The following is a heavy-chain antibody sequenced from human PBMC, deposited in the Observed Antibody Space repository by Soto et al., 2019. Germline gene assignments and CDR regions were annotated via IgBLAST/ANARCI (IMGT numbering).Heavy chain of an antibody. J-gene: IGHJ4*02. D-gene: IGHD4-17*01. CDR3: ARGFGVTTNPPGH. V-gene: IGHV4-59*01. CDR1: GGSISNFY. Sequence: QVQLQESGPGLVKPSETLSLTCTVSGGSISNFYWSWIRQPPGKGPEYIGYIQVGGSTNYNPSLESRVAISVDTSKTQFSLRLTSVTAADTAVYYCARGFGVTTNPPGHWGQGTLVTVSS. CDR2: IQVGGST.